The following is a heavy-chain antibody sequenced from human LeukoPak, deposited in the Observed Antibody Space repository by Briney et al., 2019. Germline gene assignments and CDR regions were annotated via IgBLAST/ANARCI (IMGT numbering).Heavy chain of an antibody. CDR2: IYYSGST. Sequence: SQTLSLTCTVSGGSISSGGYYWTWIRQHPGKGLEYIGYIYYSGSTYYNPSLESRVTISIDTSKNQFSLKLSSVTAADTAVYYCAREHPNSSGYYFDAFDIWGQGTMVTASS. CDR1: GGSISSGGYY. V-gene: IGHV4-31*03. D-gene: IGHD3-22*01. CDR3: AREHPNSSGYYFDAFDI. J-gene: IGHJ3*02.